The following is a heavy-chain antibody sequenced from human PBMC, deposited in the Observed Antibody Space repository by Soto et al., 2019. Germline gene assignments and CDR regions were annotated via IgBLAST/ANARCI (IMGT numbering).Heavy chain of an antibody. CDR2: IWYDGINK. CDR1: GFTFSSYG. D-gene: IGHD2-2*01. Sequence: VGSLRLSCAASGFTFSSYGMHWVRQAPGKGLEWVAVIWYDGINKYYADSVKGRFTISRDNSKNTLYLQMNSLRAEDTAVYYCARDLEGYCSTTSYYGEGTLVTVSS. J-gene: IGHJ4*02. CDR3: ARDLEGYCSTTSY. V-gene: IGHV3-33*01.